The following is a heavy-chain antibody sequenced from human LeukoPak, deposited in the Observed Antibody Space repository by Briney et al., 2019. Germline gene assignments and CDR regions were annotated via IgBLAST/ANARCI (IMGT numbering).Heavy chain of an antibody. Sequence: QTGGSLRLSCTASGFTFSTYWMSWVRQARGKGLEWVANIHPDGNEKYHVDSVKGRFTISRDNAKNSLHLQMNSLRVEDTAVYYCARGDDFSGDYWGQGTLVTVSS. D-gene: IGHD2-21*02. J-gene: IGHJ4*02. CDR2: IHPDGNEK. CDR3: ARGDDFSGDY. V-gene: IGHV3-7*04. CDR1: GFTFSTYW.